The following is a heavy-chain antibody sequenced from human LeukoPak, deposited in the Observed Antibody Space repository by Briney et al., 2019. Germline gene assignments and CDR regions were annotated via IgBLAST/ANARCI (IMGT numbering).Heavy chain of an antibody. CDR1: GGTFSSYA. J-gene: IGHJ6*02. CDR2: IIPIFGTA. CDR3: ARDSGSYSTQTFYYYYYGMDV. Sequence: ASVKVSCKASGGTFSSYAISWVRQAPGQGLEWMGGIIPIFGTANYAQKFQGRVTITADESTSTAYRELSSLRSEDTAVYYCARDSGSYSTQTFYYYYYGMDVWGQGTTVTVSS. D-gene: IGHD1-26*01. V-gene: IGHV1-69*13.